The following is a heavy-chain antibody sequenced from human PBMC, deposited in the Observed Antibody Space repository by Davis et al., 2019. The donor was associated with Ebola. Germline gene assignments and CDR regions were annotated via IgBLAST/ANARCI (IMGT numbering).Heavy chain of an antibody. Sequence: MPSETLSLTCTVSGGSISSYYWSWIRQPPGKGLEWIGYIYHSGSTNYNPSLKSRVTISVDTSKNQFSLQLNSVTPEDTAVYYCARDDLERQGDYYYYYGMDVWGQGTTVTVSS. D-gene: IGHD1-1*01. V-gene: IGHV4-59*12. CDR2: IYHSGST. J-gene: IGHJ6*02. CDR3: ARDDLERQGDYYYYYGMDV. CDR1: GGSISSYY.